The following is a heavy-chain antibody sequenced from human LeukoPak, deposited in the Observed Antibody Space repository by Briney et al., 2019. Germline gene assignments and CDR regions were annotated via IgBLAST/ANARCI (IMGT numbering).Heavy chain of an antibody. J-gene: IGHJ4*02. D-gene: IGHD3-10*01. CDR2: IIPIFGTA. V-gene: IGHV1-69*05. Sequence: ASVKVSCKASGYTFTSYGISWVRQAPGQGLEWMGGIIPIFGTANYAQKFQGRVTITTDESTSTAYMELSSLRSEDTAVYYCARDMTLWFGELGSFDYWGQGTLVTVSS. CDR3: ARDMTLWFGELGSFDY. CDR1: GYTFTSYG.